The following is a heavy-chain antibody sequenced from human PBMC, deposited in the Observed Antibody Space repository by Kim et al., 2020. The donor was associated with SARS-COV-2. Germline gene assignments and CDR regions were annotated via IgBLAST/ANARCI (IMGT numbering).Heavy chain of an antibody. V-gene: IGHV3-74*03. Sequence: NIMYADSVEGRFSISRDNAKNTLYLQMNSLRAEDTAVYFCARARPGYFDYWGQGTLVTVFS. CDR3: ARARPGYFDY. CDR2: NI. J-gene: IGHJ4*02.